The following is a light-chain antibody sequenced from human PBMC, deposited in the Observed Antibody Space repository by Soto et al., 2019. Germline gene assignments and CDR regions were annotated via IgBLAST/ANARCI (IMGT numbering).Light chain of an antibody. J-gene: IGKJ4*01. Sequence: EIVLTQSPGTLSLSPGERATLSCRASQSFHTNYLAWYQQRPGQAPRLLIYGASNRASGIPERFSGSGSGTDFTLTINKLEPEYSAVYFCQQYGSSPGFTFGGGT. V-gene: IGKV3-20*01. CDR2: GAS. CDR3: QQYGSSPGFT. CDR1: QSFHTNY.